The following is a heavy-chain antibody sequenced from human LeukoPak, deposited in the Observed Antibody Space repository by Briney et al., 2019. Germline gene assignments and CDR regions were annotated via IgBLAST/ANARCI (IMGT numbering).Heavy chain of an antibody. V-gene: IGHV3-23*01. CDR2: ISGGGVTT. CDR3: AKDQYTSGWSPFDS. J-gene: IGHJ4*02. CDR1: GFTFSSYA. D-gene: IGHD6-19*01. Sequence: PGGSLRLSCGPSGFTFSSYAMSRVHQAPGKGLEWVSTISGGGVTTYYADSVKGRFTISRDNSKSTLYLQMNSLGADDTAVYYCAKDQYTSGWSPFDSWGQGTLVTVSS.